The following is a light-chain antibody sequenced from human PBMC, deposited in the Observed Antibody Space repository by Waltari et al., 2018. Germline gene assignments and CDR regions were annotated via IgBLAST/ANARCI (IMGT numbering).Light chain of an antibody. CDR1: QTVGSSS. J-gene: IGKJ1*01. CDR2: RAS. Sequence: EIVLTQSPDTASLSPGEQVTLSCRASQTVGSSSFAWYQQKPGQAPRLVIYRASRRATGIPDRFSGSGSGTDFSLTISRLEPEDFAVYYCQQHGTLPATFGQGTKVEIK. CDR3: QQHGTLPAT. V-gene: IGKV3-20*01.